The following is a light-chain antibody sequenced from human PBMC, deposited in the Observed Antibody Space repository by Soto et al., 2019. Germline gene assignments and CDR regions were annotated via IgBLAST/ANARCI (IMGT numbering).Light chain of an antibody. J-gene: IGLJ3*02. CDR3: GSHAGNSHLV. V-gene: IGLV2-8*01. CDR2: EVT. Sequence: QSVLTQPPSASGSPGQSVTISCTGTSTDVGAYNYVSWYQQHPGKAPKLMIYEVTKRPSGVPDRFSGSKSGNTASLTVSGLQTEDEADYYCGSHAGNSHLVFGGGTKVTVL. CDR1: STDVGAYNY.